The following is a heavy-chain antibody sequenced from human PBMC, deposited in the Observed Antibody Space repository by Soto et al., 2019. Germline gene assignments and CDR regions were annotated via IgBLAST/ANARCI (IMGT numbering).Heavy chain of an antibody. Sequence: QPQLVQSGPEVKKSGASVKVSCKASGYTFINYGISWVRQAPGQGLEWMGWINPLNGNTNYTQKFQGRITMTTDTSMNTAYMELRSLRSDDTAVFYCARDSQLGYWGQGTLVSVSS. J-gene: IGHJ4*02. V-gene: IGHV1-18*01. CDR3: ARDSQLGY. CDR1: GYTFINYG. CDR2: INPLNGNT. D-gene: IGHD2-15*01.